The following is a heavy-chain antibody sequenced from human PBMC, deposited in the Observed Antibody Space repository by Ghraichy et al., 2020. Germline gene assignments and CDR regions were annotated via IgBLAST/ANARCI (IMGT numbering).Heavy chain of an antibody. CDR2: IYYSGST. CDR1: GGSISSYY. D-gene: IGHD6-6*01. Sequence: SETLSLTCTVSGGSISSYYWSWIRQPPGKGLEWIGYIYYSGSTNYNPSLKSRVTISVDTSKNQFSLKLSSVTAADTAVYYCARDRYSSSSRYYGMDVWGQGTTVTVSS. J-gene: IGHJ6*02. V-gene: IGHV4-59*01. CDR3: ARDRYSSSSRYYGMDV.